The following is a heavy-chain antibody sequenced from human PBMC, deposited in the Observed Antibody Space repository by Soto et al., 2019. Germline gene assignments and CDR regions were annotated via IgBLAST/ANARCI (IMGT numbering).Heavy chain of an antibody. J-gene: IGHJ6*02. CDR3: ASSRRDGYNNHYYYYGMDV. D-gene: IGHD5-12*01. V-gene: IGHV3-30-3*01. CDR1: GFTFSSYA. CDR2: ISYDGSNK. Sequence: GESLKISCAASGFTFSSYAMHWVRQAPGKGLEWVKVISYDGSNKYYADSVKGRFTISRDNAKNSLYLQMNSLRAKDTPVNYLASSRRDGYNNHYYYYGMDVWGQGTTVTAP.